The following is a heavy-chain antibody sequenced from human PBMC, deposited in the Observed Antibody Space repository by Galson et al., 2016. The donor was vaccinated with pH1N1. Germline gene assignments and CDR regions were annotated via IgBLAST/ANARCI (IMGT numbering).Heavy chain of an antibody. CDR2: VYPGDSDT. Sequence: QSGAEVKKPGESLKISCRGSGYSFTSYWIAWVRQEPGKGLEWMGIVYPGDSDTRYSPSFRGLFTFSADKSIGTAYLQWSSLEASDTAIYYCARLRGGITVVREVYFDLWGQGTLVTVSP. V-gene: IGHV5-51*03. CDR3: ARLRGGITVVREVYFDL. D-gene: IGHD3-10*01. J-gene: IGHJ4*02. CDR1: GYSFTSYW.